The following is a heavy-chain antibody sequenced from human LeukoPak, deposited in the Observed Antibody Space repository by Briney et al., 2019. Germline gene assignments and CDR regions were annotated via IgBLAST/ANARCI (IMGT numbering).Heavy chain of an antibody. CDR2: IYYSGNT. CDR1: RDSITSSDYH. Sequence: PSETLSLTCTVSRDSITSSDYHWDWLRQPPGKGLEWIGTIYYSGNTYYNPSLDSRATISVDASKTQFSLKLRSVTAADTAVYHCARRAAHGGWRFDYWGQGTLVTVSS. V-gene: IGHV4-39*01. D-gene: IGHD6-19*01. CDR3: ARRAAHGGWRFDY. J-gene: IGHJ4*02.